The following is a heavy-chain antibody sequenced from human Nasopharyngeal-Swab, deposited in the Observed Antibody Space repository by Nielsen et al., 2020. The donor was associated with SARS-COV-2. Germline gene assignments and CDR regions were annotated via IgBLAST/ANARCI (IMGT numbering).Heavy chain of an antibody. J-gene: IGHJ6*03. CDR2: IKSKTDGGTT. CDR3: TTDRHYDILTGYYYMDV. V-gene: IGHV3-15*01. D-gene: IGHD3-9*01. CDR1: GFTFSNAW. Sequence: GESLKISCAASGFTFSNAWMSWVRRAPGKGLEWVGRIKSKTDGGTTDYAAPVKGRFTISRDDSKNTLYLQMNSLKTEDTAVYYCTTDRHYDILTGYYYMDVWGKGTTVTVSS.